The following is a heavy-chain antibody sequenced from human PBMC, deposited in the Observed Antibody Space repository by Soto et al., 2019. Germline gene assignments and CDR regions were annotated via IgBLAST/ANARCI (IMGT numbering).Heavy chain of an antibody. CDR2: IWYDGSNK. J-gene: IGHJ6*02. D-gene: IGHD7-27*01. Sequence: PGGPRRPSCAASGFTFSSYGMHWVRQAPGKGLEWVAVIWYDGSNKYYADSVKGRFTISRDNSKNTLYLQMNSLRAEDTAVYYCARDPAIHWAGYYYYYGMDVRGQGTTVTVPS. CDR1: GFTFSSYG. CDR3: ARDPAIHWAGYYYYYGMDV. V-gene: IGHV3-33*01.